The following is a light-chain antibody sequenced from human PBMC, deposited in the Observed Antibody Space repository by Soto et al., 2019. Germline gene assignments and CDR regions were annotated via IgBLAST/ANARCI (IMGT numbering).Light chain of an antibody. V-gene: IGKV1-39*01. CDR1: QSIGTN. J-gene: IGKJ3*01. CDR3: QQSYSPLLFT. CDR2: AAS. Sequence: DIQMTQSPSSLSASVGDRVTITCRASQSIGTNLNWYQQKPGKAPNLLIYAASTLQTGVPSRFSGSGSGTDFTLTISSLQPEDFATYYCQQSYSPLLFTFGPGTKVDIK.